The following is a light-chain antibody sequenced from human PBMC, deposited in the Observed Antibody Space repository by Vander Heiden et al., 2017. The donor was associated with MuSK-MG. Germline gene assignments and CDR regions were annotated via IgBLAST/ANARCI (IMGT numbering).Light chain of an antibody. CDR2: GAS. CDR3: QQYNDWPLT. J-gene: IGKJ4*01. Sequence: VMTQSPATLSVSPGERATLSSRASQSVSSNLAWYQQKPGQAHRLLIYGASTRATGIPARFSGSGSGTEFTLTISSLQSEDFAVYYCQQYNDWPLTFGGGTKVEIK. V-gene: IGKV3-15*01. CDR1: QSVSSN.